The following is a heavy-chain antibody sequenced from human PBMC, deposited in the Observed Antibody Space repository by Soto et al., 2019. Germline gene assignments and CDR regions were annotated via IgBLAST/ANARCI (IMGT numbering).Heavy chain of an antibody. CDR1: GFSLSTSGMC. V-gene: IGHV2-70*01. Sequence: VSGPTLVNPTQTLTLTCTFSGFSLSTSGMCVSWIRQPPGKALEWLALIDWDDDKYYSTSLKTRLTISKDTSKNQVVLTMTNMDPVDTATYYCARMEQQLPPLYYYYGMDVWGQGTTVTVSS. CDR2: IDWDDDK. J-gene: IGHJ6*02. D-gene: IGHD6-13*01. CDR3: ARMEQQLPPLYYYYGMDV.